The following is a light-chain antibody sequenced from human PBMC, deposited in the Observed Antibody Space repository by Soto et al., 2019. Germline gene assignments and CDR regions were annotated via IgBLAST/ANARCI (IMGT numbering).Light chain of an antibody. J-gene: IGKJ5*01. V-gene: IGKV1-12*01. CDR3: QQGDSFPIT. CDR2: AAS. Sequence: DIHMTQSPSSVSASVGDRVTITCRASQGIRSWLAWYQQKPGKALKLLIYAASSLQGGVPSRFSGSGSGTDFTLTISSLQPEDFATYYCQQGDSFPITFGQGTRLEIK. CDR1: QGIRSW.